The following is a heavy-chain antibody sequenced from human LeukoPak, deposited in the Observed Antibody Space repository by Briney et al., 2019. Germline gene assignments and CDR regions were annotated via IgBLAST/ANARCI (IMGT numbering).Heavy chain of an antibody. V-gene: IGHV1-2*02. D-gene: IGHD3-22*01. CDR2: INPNSGGT. CDR1: GYTFTGYY. J-gene: IGHJ6*02. Sequence: ASVKVSCKASGYTFTGYYMHWVRQAPGQGLEWMGWINPNSGGTNYAQKFQGRVTMTRDTSISTAYMELSRLRSDDTAVYYCATYYYDSSGPSNYYGMDVWGQGTTVTVSS. CDR3: ATYYYDSSGPSNYYGMDV.